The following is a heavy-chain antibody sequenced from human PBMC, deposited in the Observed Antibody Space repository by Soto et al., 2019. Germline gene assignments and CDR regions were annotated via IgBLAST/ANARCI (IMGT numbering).Heavy chain of an antibody. CDR3: TPLTGGVIVIPSDY. CDR1: GFTFSGSA. CDR2: IRTKGNNYAT. Sequence: EVQLVESGGGLVQPGGSLKLSCAASGFTFSGSAMHWVRQASGKGLVWVGRIRTKGNNYATAYAASVKGRFTISRDDSKNMAYLQMNSLKTEYTAVYHCTPLTGGVIVIPSDYWGQGTLVTVSS. D-gene: IGHD3-16*02. J-gene: IGHJ4*02. V-gene: IGHV3-73*02.